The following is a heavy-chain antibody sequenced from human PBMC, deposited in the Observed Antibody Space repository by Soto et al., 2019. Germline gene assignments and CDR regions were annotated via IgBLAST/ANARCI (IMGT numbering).Heavy chain of an antibody. CDR2: IYWDDDK. Sequence: QITLKESGPTLVKPTQTLTLTCTFSGFSLSTSGVGVGWIRQPPGKALEWLALIYWDDDKRYSPSLKSRLTITKDTSKNQVVLTMTNTDPVDTATYYCAHSPSTSSGWPKGFDPWGQGTLVTVSS. CDR3: AHSPSTSSGWPKGFDP. D-gene: IGHD6-19*01. J-gene: IGHJ5*02. V-gene: IGHV2-5*02. CDR1: GFSLSTSGVG.